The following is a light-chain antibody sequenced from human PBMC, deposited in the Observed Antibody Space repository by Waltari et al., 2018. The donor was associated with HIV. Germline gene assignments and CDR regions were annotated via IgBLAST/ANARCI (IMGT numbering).Light chain of an antibody. J-gene: IGKJ2*01. V-gene: IGKV3-20*01. CDR3: QQYGTSPRT. Sequence: EIVLTQSPGTLSLSPGERATLSCRASQTVDNNYLAWYQHRPGQAPRLLIFGASSRATGIPDFTLTISSLDPSDYALYYCQQYGTSPRTFGQGTRVEIK. CDR1: QTVDNNY. CDR2: GAS.